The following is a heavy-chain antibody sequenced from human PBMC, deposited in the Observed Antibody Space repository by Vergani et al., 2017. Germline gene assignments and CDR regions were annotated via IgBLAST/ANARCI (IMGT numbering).Heavy chain of an antibody. V-gene: IGHV3-7*01. Sequence: EVQLVESGGGLVQPGGSLRLSCAASGFTFSSYWMSWVRQAPGKGLEWVANIKQDGSEKYYVDSVKGRFTISRDNAKNSLYLQMNSLRAEDTAVYYCAREASYCSGGSCYSGWLDYWGQGTLVTVSS. D-gene: IGHD2-15*01. CDR1: GFTFSSYW. CDR3: AREASYCSGGSCYSGWLDY. J-gene: IGHJ4*02. CDR2: IKQDGSEK.